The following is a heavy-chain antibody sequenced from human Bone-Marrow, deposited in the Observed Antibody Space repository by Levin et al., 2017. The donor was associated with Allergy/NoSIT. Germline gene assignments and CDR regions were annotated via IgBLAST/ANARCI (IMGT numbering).Heavy chain of an antibody. J-gene: IGHJ4*02. V-gene: IGHV4-31*03. CDR3: ARGTVTAQFDS. Sequence: SQTLSLTCTVSGGSIRGNAYYWSWIRQHPGKGLEWIGYIYYTGVTYYNSSLMSRVAISVDTSRRLFSLRLSSVTAADTAVYYCARGTVTAQFDSWGQGTLVTVSS. CDR2: IYYTGVT. CDR1: GGSIRGNAYY. D-gene: IGHD2-21*02.